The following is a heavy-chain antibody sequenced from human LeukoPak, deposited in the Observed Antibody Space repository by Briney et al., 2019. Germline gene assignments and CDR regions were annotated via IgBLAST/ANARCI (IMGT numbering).Heavy chain of an antibody. Sequence: GGALRLSCAPSVFTFSSDVMHCGPEAPGKGGGWGSFIREDGSNKYYADSVKGLFTISRDNSKNTLYLQMNSLRAEDTAVYYCAVPSGDYDYGMDVWGQGTTVTVSS. J-gene: IGHJ6*02. CDR2: IREDGSNK. CDR3: AVPSGDYDYGMDV. V-gene: IGHV3-30*02. CDR1: VFTFSSDV. D-gene: IGHD3-10*01.